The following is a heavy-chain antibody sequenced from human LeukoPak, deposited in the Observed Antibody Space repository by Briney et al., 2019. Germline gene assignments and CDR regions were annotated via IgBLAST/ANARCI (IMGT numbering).Heavy chain of an antibody. CDR2: IYYSGST. Sequence: SETLSLTCTVSGGSISSYYWSWIRQPPGKGLEWIGYIYYSGSTDYNPSLKSRVTISVDTSKNQFSLKLSSVTAADTAVYYCAGHTYTGLGDYWGQGTLVTVSS. D-gene: IGHD6-19*01. J-gene: IGHJ4*02. CDR3: AGHTYTGLGDY. CDR1: GGSISSYY. V-gene: IGHV4-59*01.